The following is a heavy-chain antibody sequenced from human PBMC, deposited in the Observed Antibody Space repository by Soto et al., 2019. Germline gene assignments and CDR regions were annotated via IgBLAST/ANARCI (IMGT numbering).Heavy chain of an antibody. CDR1: GFTFSSYA. CDR3: ASAAREYYYYGMDV. Sequence: GGSLRLSCAASGFTFSSYAMSWVRQAPGKGLEWVSGISGSGGSTYYADSVKGRFTISRDNSKNTLYLQMNSLRAEDTAVYYCASAAREYYYYGMDVWGQGTTVTVSS. J-gene: IGHJ6*02. CDR2: ISGSGGST. V-gene: IGHV3-23*01.